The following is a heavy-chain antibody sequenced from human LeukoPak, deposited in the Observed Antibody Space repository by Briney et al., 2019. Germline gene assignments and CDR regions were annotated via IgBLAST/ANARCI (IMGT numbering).Heavy chain of an antibody. CDR1: GFTFSSYG. CDR3: ARDQLGYSSSWYREDYYYMDV. J-gene: IGHJ6*03. CDR2: ISSSSSYI. V-gene: IGHV3-21*01. Sequence: PGGSLRLSCAASGFTFSSYGMSWVRHAPGKGLEWVSSISSSSSYIYYADSVKGRFTISRDNAKNSLYLQMNSLRAEDTAVYYCARDQLGYSSSWYREDYYYMDVWGKGTTVTVSS. D-gene: IGHD6-13*01.